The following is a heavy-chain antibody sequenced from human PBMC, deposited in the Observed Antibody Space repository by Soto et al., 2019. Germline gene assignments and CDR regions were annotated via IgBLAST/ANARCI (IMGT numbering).Heavy chain of an antibody. CDR2: ISYDGSNK. J-gene: IGHJ4*02. Sequence: SLRLSCAPSGLAVSDNYMHWVRQAPGKGLEWVAVISYDGSNKYYADSVKGRFTISRDNSKNTLYLQMNSLRAEDTAVYYCARDRSGYDSSGYYFDYWGQGTLVTVSS. CDR3: ARDRSGYDSSGYYFDY. CDR1: GLAVSDNY. D-gene: IGHD3-22*01. V-gene: IGHV3-30*19.